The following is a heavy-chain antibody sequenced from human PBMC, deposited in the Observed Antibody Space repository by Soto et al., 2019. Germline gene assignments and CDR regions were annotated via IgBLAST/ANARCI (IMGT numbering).Heavy chain of an antibody. CDR2: GSGRGVST. D-gene: IGHD3-22*01. CDR1: SFTFSNDA. Sequence: WWSLRLSCSPSSFTFSNDAMNWVRQAPGKGLQWVSTGSGRGVSTYYADSVKVRFTISRDNSKNILYLQMNSLRAEHTAVHYCAKATMTLVVIRLDSWGQRTMVTVSS. V-gene: IGHV3-23*01. J-gene: IGHJ4*02. CDR3: AKATMTLVVIRLDS.